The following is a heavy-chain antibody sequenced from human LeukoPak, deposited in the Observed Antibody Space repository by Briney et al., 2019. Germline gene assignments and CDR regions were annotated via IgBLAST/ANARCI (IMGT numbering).Heavy chain of an antibody. J-gene: IGHJ6*02. V-gene: IGHV3-74*01. CDR1: GFTFSTYW. Sequence: PGGSLRLSCAASGFTFSTYWMHWVRQAPGKGLVWASRIYNDGSSTTYAPSVKGRFTIARDHARNTLYLQMNSLRAEDTAVYYCARRGSDRSAYSMDVWGQGTTVTVSS. CDR2: IYNDGSST. CDR3: ARRGSDRSAYSMDV. D-gene: IGHD3-22*01.